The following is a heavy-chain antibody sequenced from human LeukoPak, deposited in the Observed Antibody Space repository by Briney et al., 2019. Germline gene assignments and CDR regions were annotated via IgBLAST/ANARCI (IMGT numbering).Heavy chain of an antibody. CDR2: ISSSSSYI. Sequence: GGSLRLSCAASGFTFSSYSMNWVRQAPGKGLEWVSSISSSSSYIYYADSLKGRFTISRDNAKNSLYLQMNSLRAEDTAVYYCAKGLASYGSGSLFDYWGQGTLVTVSS. CDR1: GFTFSSYS. D-gene: IGHD3-10*01. CDR3: AKGLASYGSGSLFDY. V-gene: IGHV3-21*01. J-gene: IGHJ4*02.